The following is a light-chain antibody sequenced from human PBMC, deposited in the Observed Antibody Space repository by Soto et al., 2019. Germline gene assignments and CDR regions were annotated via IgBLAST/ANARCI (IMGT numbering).Light chain of an antibody. CDR1: NIGSKS. Sequence: SSELTQPPSVSVAPGQTAYLTCAGNNIGSKSVHWYQLKPGQAPLLVVYDDSDRPSGIPERFSGSNSGNTATLTISRVEAGDEADYYCQVWDSSSDHPWVFGTGTKLTVL. CDR3: QVWDSSSDHPWV. J-gene: IGLJ1*01. V-gene: IGLV3-21*02. CDR2: DDS.